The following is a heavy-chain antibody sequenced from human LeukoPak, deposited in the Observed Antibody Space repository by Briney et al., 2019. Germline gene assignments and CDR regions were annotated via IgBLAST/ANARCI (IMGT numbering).Heavy chain of an antibody. CDR3: ARVGCSGGSCYPDY. J-gene: IGHJ4*02. D-gene: IGHD2-15*01. CDR1: GGSIRSYY. Sequence: SETLSLTCTVSGGSIRSYYWYWIRQPPGKGLEWIGYIHYSGDINYNPSLKSRVTISAYTSKNQLSRKLSSVTAADTAVYYCARVGCSGGSCYPDYWGQGTLVTVSS. CDR2: IHYSGDI. V-gene: IGHV4-59*01.